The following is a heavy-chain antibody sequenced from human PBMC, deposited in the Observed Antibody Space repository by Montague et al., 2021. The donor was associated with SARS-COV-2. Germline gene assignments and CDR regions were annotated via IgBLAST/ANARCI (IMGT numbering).Heavy chain of an antibody. V-gene: IGHV2-5*02. CDR2: IYWDDDK. CDR3: AHRLPAVAAFDY. Sequence: PALVKPTQTLTLTCTFSGFSRSTRTVGVGWTRQPPGKALEWLAPIYWDDDKRYSPSLKSRLTITKVTSKNQVVLTMTNMDPVDTATYYCAHRLPAVAAFDYWGQGTLVTVSS. D-gene: IGHD6-6*01. J-gene: IGHJ4*02. CDR1: GFSRSTRTVG.